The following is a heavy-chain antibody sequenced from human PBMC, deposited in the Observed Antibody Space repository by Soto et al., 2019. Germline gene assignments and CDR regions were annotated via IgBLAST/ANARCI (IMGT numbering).Heavy chain of an antibody. V-gene: IGHV1-69*12. D-gene: IGHD3-16*01. J-gene: IGHJ4*02. CDR2: IIPILGKP. Sequence: QVQLVQSGAEVKKPGSSVKVSCKTSRNTFRTYSVNWVRQAPGQGLEWMGGIIPILGKPNYAQNFQGRVTITADESTSAVYLELRCLRSEDTAVYYCAILCRIADLDSWGQGTRVTVSS. CDR1: RNTFRTYS. CDR3: AILCRIADLDS.